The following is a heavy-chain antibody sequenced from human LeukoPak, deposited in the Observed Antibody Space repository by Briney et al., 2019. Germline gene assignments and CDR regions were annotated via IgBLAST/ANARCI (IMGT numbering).Heavy chain of an antibody. CDR1: GFRFSDFA. V-gene: IGHV3-23*01. CDR3: AKVGYYDTSD. Sequence: GGSLRLSCAASGFRFSDFAMSWVRQAPGKGLEWVSSIYGPGGATYPADSVKGRFTISRDNSKNTLYLQMNSLRAEDTAVYYCAKVGYYDTSDWGQGTLVTVSS. D-gene: IGHD3-22*01. J-gene: IGHJ4*02. CDR2: IYGPGGAT.